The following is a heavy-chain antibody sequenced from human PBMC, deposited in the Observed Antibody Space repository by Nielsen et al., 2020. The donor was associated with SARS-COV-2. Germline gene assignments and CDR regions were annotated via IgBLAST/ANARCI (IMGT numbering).Heavy chain of an antibody. J-gene: IGHJ4*02. CDR3: VRHLRGYIDY. CDR1: GYTFTAYA. V-gene: IGHV1-3*01. CDR2: INAGNGNT. Sequence: ASVKVSCKASGYTFTAYAIHWVRQDPGQRLEWMGWINAGNGNTRYSQKFQGRVTITRDTSASTAYMELSSLRSEDTAVYYCVRHLRGYIDYWGQGTLVTVSS.